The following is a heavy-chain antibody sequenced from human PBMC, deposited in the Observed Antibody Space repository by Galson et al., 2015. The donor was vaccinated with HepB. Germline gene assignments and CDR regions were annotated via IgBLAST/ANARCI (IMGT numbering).Heavy chain of an antibody. D-gene: IGHD3-3*01. CDR2: IIPIFGTA. CDR3: ARSSITIFGVVEGAFDI. CDR1: GGTFSSYA. Sequence: SVKVSCKASGGTFSSYAISWVRQAPGQGLEWMGGIIPIFGTANYAQKFQGRVTITADESTSTAYMELSSLRSEDTAVYYCARSSITIFGVVEGAFDIWGQGTMVTVSS. J-gene: IGHJ3*02. V-gene: IGHV1-69*13.